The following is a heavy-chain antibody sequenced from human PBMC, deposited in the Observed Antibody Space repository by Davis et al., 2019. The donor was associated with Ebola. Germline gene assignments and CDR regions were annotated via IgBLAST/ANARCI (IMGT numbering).Heavy chain of an antibody. CDR1: GYTLTELS. D-gene: IGHD2-21*01. CDR3: ARAEHCGGDCYSVYYYYYMDV. V-gene: IGHV1-24*01. Sequence: ASVKVSCKVSGYTLTELSMHWVRQAPGKGLEWMGGFDPEDGETIYAQKFQGRVTMTEDTSTDTAYMELSSLRSEDTAVYYCARAEHCGGDCYSVYYYYYMDVWGKGTTVTVSS. J-gene: IGHJ6*03. CDR2: FDPEDGET.